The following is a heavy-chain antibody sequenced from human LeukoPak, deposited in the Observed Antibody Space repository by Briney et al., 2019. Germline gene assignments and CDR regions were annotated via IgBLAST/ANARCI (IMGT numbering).Heavy chain of an antibody. D-gene: IGHD6-25*01. CDR3: ARGRLWFDP. V-gene: IGHV4-39*06. Sequence: SETLSLTCTVSGGSISSSSYYWGWIRQPPGKGLEWIGSIYYSGSTNYNPSLKSRVTISVDTSKNQFPLKLSSVTAADTAVYYCARGRLWFDPWGQGTLVTVSS. J-gene: IGHJ5*02. CDR1: GGSISSSSYY. CDR2: IYYSGST.